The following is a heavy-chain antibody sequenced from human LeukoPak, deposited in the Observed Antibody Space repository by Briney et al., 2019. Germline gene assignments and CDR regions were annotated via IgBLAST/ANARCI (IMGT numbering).Heavy chain of an antibody. J-gene: IGHJ3*02. CDR1: GYTFIAYY. V-gene: IGHV1-2*02. CDR2: INPSSGGT. CDR3: ARDRPITMIVVAMDAFDI. D-gene: IGHD3-22*01. Sequence: ASVKVSCRASGYTFIAYYMHWVRQAPGQGLEWMGWINPSSGGTNYVQKFQGRVTMTTDTSTSTAYMELRSLRSDDTAVYYCARDRPITMIVVAMDAFDIWGQGTMVTVSS.